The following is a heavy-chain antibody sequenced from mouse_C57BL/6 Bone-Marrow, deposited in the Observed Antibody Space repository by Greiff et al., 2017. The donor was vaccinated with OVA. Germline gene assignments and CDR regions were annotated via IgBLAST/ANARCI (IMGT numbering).Heavy chain of an antibody. CDR2: IWTGGGT. V-gene: IGHV2-9-1*01. D-gene: IGHD2-3*01. CDR3: AGWLLRDYYAMDY. Sequence: VMLVESGPGLVAPSQSLSITCTVSGFSLTSYAISWVRQPPGKGLEWLGVIWTGGGTNYNSALKSRLSISKDNSKSQVFLKMNSLQTDDTARYYCAGWLLRDYYAMDYWGQGTSVTVSS. CDR1: GFSLTSYA. J-gene: IGHJ4*01.